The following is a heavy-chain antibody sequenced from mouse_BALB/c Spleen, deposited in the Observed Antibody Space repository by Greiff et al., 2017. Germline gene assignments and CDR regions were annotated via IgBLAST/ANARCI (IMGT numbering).Heavy chain of an antibody. D-gene: IGHD2-10*01. J-gene: IGHJ4*01. CDR1: GFNIKDTY. V-gene: IGHV14-3*02. CDR2: IDPANGNT. Sequence: VQLKQSGAELVKPGASVKLSCTASGFNIKDTYMHWVKQRPEQGLEWIGRIDPANGNTKYDPKFQGKATITADTSSNTAYLQLSSLTSEDTAVYYCARAYYGALYAMDYWGQGTSVTVSS. CDR3: ARAYYGALYAMDY.